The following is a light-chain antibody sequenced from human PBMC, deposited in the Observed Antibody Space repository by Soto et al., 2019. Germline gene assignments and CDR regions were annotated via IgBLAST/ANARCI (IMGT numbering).Light chain of an antibody. J-gene: IGLJ2*01. CDR3: SSWDDYSATLV. Sequence: QSVLTQPPSASEAPGQSITISCAGSNFNIAKNYVYWYQQLAGMAPKLLIYKNSQRPSGVPERFSGSKSGTSASLAISGLRSEDEGDYFCSSWDDYSATLVFGGGTKVTVL. CDR2: KNS. CDR1: NFNIAKNY. V-gene: IGLV1-47*01.